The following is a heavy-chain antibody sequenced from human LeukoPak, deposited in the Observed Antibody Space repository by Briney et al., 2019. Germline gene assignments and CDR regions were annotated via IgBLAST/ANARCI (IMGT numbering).Heavy chain of an antibody. D-gene: IGHD6-19*01. CDR1: GGSISSSSSY. Sequence: PSETLSLTCSVSGGSISSSSSYWGWIRQPPGKGLEWIGSIYYSGSSFDNPALKSRVTISIDMSKNQFSLRLSSVTAADTAMYYCVKSGGYGLIDYWGQGTLVTVSS. V-gene: IGHV4-39*01. CDR3: VKSGGYGLIDY. CDR2: IYYSGSS. J-gene: IGHJ4*02.